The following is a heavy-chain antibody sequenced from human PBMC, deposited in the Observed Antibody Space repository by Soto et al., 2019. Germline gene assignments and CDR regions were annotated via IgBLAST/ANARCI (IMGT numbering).Heavy chain of an antibody. CDR1: GGTFSSYA. J-gene: IGHJ6*02. D-gene: IGHD5-12*01. CDR3: ARRYSGYDLDYYYYYGMDV. CDR2: LIPIFGTA. V-gene: IGHV1-69*01. Sequence: QVQLVQSGAEVKKPGSSVKVSCKASGGTFSSYAISWVRQAPGQGLEWMGGLIPIFGTANYAQKFQGRVRITADESTSTAYMALSSLRSEDTAVYYCARRYSGYDLDYYYYYGMDVWGQGTTVTVSS.